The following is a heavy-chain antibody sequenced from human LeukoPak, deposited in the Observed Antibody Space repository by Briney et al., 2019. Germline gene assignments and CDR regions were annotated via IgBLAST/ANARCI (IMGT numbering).Heavy chain of an antibody. Sequence: SGGSLRLSCAASGFTFSTYTMNWVRQAPAKGLEWVSSITSSSTYIYYADSVKGRFTISRDNAKNSLYLQMNSLRAEDTAVYYCARHVVAVGFDYWGRGTLVTVSS. CDR2: ITSSSTYI. D-gene: IGHD3-22*01. CDR1: GFTFSTYT. J-gene: IGHJ4*02. CDR3: ARHVVAVGFDY. V-gene: IGHV3-21*01.